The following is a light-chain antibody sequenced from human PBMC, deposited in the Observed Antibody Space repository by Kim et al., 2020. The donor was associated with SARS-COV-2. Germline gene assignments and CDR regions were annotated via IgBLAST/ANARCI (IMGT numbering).Light chain of an antibody. CDR3: HQTFRTPYS. CDR2: AAS. J-gene: IGKJ2*03. CDR1: QSISDY. Sequence: SSSVGDRVTITCRASQSISDYLSWYQQKPGTTPKLLIYAASSLQSGVPSRFSGNGSGTDFTLTISRLQPEDFATYYCHQTFRTPYSFGQGTKLEI. V-gene: IGKV1-39*01.